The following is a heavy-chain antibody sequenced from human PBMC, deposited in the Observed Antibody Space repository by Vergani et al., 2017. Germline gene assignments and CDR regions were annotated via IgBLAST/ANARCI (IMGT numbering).Heavy chain of an antibody. CDR1: GAYVGSGDFY. V-gene: IGHV4-30-4*01. Sequence: QVQLQESGPGLVKASQTLSLTCSVSGAYVGSGDFYWSWIRQPPGKGLEWIGYIHYSGTTYYNSSLKSRVSMSVATSKKQFSLKMNSVTAADTAVYYCARRCSTTCSTMGRAAFDIWGQGTMVTVSS. CDR3: ARRCSTTCSTMGRAAFDI. CDR2: IHYSGTT. D-gene: IGHD2-2*01. J-gene: IGHJ3*02.